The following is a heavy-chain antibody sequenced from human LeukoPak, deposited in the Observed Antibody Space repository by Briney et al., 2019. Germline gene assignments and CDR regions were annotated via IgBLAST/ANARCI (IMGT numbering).Heavy chain of an antibody. Sequence: GGSLRLSCAASGFTFSSYAMHWVRQAPGKGLEWVAVISYDGSNKYYADSVKGRFTISRDNSKNTLYLQMNSLRAEDTAVYYCVRAYDFWTCFDYWGQGTLVTVSS. D-gene: IGHD3-3*01. CDR2: ISYDGSNK. CDR1: GFTFSSYA. V-gene: IGHV3-30-3*01. CDR3: VRAYDFWTCFDY. J-gene: IGHJ4*02.